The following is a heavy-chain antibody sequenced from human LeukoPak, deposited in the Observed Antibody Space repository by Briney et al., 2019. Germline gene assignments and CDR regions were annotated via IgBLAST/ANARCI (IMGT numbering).Heavy chain of an antibody. CDR2: IYTSGST. CDR3: ARGEDDYGDYALDY. Sequence: TSETLSLTCTVSGGSISSYYWSWIRQPAGEGLEWFGRIYTSGSTNYNPSLKSRVSMSLDTSKNQFSLRLSSVTAADTAVYYCARGEDDYGDYALDYWGQGTLVTVSS. CDR1: GGSISSYY. V-gene: IGHV4-4*07. J-gene: IGHJ4*02. D-gene: IGHD4-17*01.